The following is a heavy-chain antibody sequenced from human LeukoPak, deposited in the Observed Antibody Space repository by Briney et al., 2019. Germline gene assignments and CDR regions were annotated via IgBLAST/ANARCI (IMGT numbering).Heavy chain of an antibody. V-gene: IGHV4-59*01. J-gene: IGHJ4*02. CDR1: GGSISSYY. CDR2: IYYSGST. CDR3: AREGQWLPGFDY. D-gene: IGHD6-19*01. Sequence: SETLSLTCTVSGGSISSYYWSWIRQPPGKGLEWIGYIYYSGSTNYNPSLKSRVTISVDPSKNQFSLKLSSVTAADTAVYYCAREGQWLPGFDYWGRGTLVTVSS.